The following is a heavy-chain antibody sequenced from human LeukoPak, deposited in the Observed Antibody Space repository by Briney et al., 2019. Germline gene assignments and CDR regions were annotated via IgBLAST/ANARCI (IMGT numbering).Heavy chain of an antibody. CDR3: VRDWGYQLLAY. CDR1: GYTFTGYA. Sequence: ASVKVSCKASGYTFTGYAIHWVRQAPGQGLEWMGWINGGNGRIKYSQKLQGRVTMTRDTSASAAYMELSSLRSEDTAVYYCVRDWGYQLLAYWGQGTLVTVSS. J-gene: IGHJ4*02. D-gene: IGHD2-2*01. V-gene: IGHV1-3*01. CDR2: INGGNGRI.